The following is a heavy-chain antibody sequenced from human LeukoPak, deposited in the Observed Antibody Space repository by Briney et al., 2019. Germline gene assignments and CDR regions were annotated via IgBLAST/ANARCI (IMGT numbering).Heavy chain of an antibody. CDR3: ARAGNYGGNTGWFDP. V-gene: IGHV6-1*01. CDR2: TYYRSKWYN. Sequence: SQTLSLTCAISGDSVSSNSAAWNWIRQSPSRGLEWLGRTYYRSKWYNDYAVSVKSRITINPDTSKNQFSLKLSSVTAADTAVYYCARAGNYGGNTGWFDPWGQGTLVTVSS. J-gene: IGHJ5*02. CDR1: GDSVSSNSAA. D-gene: IGHD4-23*01.